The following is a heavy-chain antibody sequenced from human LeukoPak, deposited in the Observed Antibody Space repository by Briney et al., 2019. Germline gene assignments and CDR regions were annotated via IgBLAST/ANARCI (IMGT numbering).Heavy chain of an antibody. CDR2: IYTSGST. Sequence: PSETLSLTCTVSGGSISSDYWSWIRQPAGKGLEWIGRIYTSGSTNYNPSLKSRVTMSVDTSKNQFSLKLSSVTAADTAVYYCARETRFEYYYDSSGYYGNWGQGTLVTVSS. CDR1: GGSISSDY. CDR3: ARETRFEYYYDSSGYYGN. D-gene: IGHD3-22*01. V-gene: IGHV4-4*07. J-gene: IGHJ4*02.